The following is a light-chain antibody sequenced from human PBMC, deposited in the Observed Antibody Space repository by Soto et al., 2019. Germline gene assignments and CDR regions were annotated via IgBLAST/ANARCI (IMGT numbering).Light chain of an antibody. Sequence: QSALTQPASVSGSPGQSITISCTGTSSDVGGYNYVSWYQQHPGTAPKLMIYEVSNQPSGVSDRFSGSRSGNTASLTISGLQAEDESDYYCISYTSSSTWVFGGGTKLTVL. CDR3: ISYTSSSTWV. CDR1: SSDVGGYNY. V-gene: IGLV2-14*01. J-gene: IGLJ3*02. CDR2: EVS.